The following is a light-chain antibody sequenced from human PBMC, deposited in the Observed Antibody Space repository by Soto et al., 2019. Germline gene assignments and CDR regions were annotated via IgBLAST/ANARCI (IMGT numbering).Light chain of an antibody. CDR3: SSKTSSRTPFV. J-gene: IGLJ1*01. CDR2: EVN. CDR1: SSDVGGYNY. V-gene: IGLV2-14*01. Sequence: LTQPASVSGSPGQSITISCTGTSSDVGGYNYVSWYQQHPGNAPRLMIYEVNNRPSGVPNRFSGSKSGNTASLTISGLQAEDEADYYCSSKTSSRTPFVLGTGTKVTVL.